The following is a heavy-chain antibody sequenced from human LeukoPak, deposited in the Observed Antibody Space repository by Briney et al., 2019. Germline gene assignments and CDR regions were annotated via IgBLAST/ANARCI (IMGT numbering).Heavy chain of an antibody. V-gene: IGHV3-20*04. D-gene: IGHD6-19*01. Sequence: GGSLRLSCAASGFIFDDYGMSWVRQAPGKGLEWVSGINWNGGSTGYADSVKGRFTISRDNAKNSLYLQMNSLRAEDTALYYCARRAVAGEFGLIDYWGQGTLVTVSS. CDR1: GFIFDDYG. CDR3: ARRAVAGEFGLIDY. J-gene: IGHJ4*02. CDR2: INWNGGST.